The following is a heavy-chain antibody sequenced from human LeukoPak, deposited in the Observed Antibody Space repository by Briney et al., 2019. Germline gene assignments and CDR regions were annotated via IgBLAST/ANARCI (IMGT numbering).Heavy chain of an antibody. J-gene: IGHJ4*02. D-gene: IGHD7-27*01. CDR2: ITTGDGNT. V-gene: IGHV3-23*01. Sequence: PGGSLGLSCTASGFTFSSYTMTWVRQAPGKGLKWVSTITTGDGNTYYADSVKGRFTVSRDDSKNTLYLQMNSLRAEDTAVYYCAKDGGLWVSAHWGDSWGRGTLVTVSS. CDR3: AKDGGLWVSAHWGDS. CDR1: GFTFSSYT.